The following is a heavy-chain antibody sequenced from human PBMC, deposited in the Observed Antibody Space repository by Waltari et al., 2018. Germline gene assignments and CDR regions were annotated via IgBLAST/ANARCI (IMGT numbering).Heavy chain of an antibody. CDR3: AKLPGSYYLYYFHY. CDR1: GFAFPSPA. Sequence: VRLLESGGGLVQPGGALRLSCAASGFAFPSPAMSWVRQPPGKGLEWVSGINDNGRNTYYADSVKGRFTISRDNSNDILYLQMNSLRADDTAVYYCAKLPGSYYLYYFHYWGQGTLVTVSS. V-gene: IGHV3-23*01. D-gene: IGHD1-26*01. J-gene: IGHJ4*02. CDR2: INDNGRNT.